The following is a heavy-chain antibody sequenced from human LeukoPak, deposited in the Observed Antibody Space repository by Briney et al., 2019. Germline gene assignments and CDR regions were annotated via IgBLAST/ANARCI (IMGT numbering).Heavy chain of an antibody. J-gene: IGHJ5*02. V-gene: IGHV3-23*01. D-gene: IGHD3-16*02. Sequence: GGSLRLSCTASGFTLSKFDMYWVRQAPGKGLECVSVISRSGSGDNTYYADSVKGRFTISRDNSRNTLYLQMDSLRAEDTAVYYCAAILTFGGVIVSPWGQGTLVTVSS. CDR3: AAILTFGGVIVSP. CDR2: ISRSGSGDNT. CDR1: GFTLSKFD.